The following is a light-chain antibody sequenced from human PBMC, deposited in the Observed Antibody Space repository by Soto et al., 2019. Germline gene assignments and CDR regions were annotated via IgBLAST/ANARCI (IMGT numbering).Light chain of an antibody. CDR1: SSDVGGYNY. Sequence: QSVLTQPASVSGSPGQPIAISCTGTSSDVGGYNYVSWYQQHPGKAPKLMIFDVSNRPSGVSNRFSGSKSGNTASLTISGLQAEDEADYCCSSYTSSSTYVFGTGTKVTV. V-gene: IGLV2-14*03. CDR2: DVS. CDR3: SSYTSSSTYV. J-gene: IGLJ1*01.